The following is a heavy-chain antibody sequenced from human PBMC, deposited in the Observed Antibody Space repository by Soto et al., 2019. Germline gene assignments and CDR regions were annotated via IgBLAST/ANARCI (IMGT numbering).Heavy chain of an antibody. V-gene: IGHV1-69*13. D-gene: IGHD3-10*01. J-gene: IGHJ6*02. Sequence: SVKVSCKASGGTFSSYAISWVRQAPGQGLEWMGGIIPIFGTANYAQKFQGRVTITADESTSTAYMELSSLRSEDTAVYYCARDQVTMVRGVIKYYYYGMDVWGQGTTVTVSS. CDR2: IIPIFGTA. CDR3: ARDQVTMVRGVIKYYYYGMDV. CDR1: GGTFSSYA.